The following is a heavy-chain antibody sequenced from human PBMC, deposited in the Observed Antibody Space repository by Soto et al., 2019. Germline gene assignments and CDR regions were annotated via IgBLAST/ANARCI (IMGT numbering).Heavy chain of an antibody. V-gene: IGHV3-66*01. D-gene: IGHD6-19*01. Sequence: GGSLRLSCAASGFTVSSNYMSWVRQAPGKGLEWVSVIYSGGSTYYADSVKGRFTISRDNSKNTLYLQMNSLRAEDTAVYYCAREGDGSSGWYGDAFDIWGQGTMVTVSS. CDR3: AREGDGSSGWYGDAFDI. J-gene: IGHJ3*02. CDR1: GFTVSSNY. CDR2: IYSGGST.